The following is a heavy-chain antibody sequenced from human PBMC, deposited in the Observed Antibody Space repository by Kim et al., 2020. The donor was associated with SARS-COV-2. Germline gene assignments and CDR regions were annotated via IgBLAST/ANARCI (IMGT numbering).Heavy chain of an antibody. CDR2: MNPVSGNT. J-gene: IGHJ4*02. D-gene: IGHD2-8*02. CDR1: GYTFSSYD. CDR3: VRVLFCTANNCSPRPAPLAFDY. Sequence: ASVKVSCKTSGYTFSSYDINWVRQGPGQGLEWMGWMNPVSGNTGSKERFQGRLTLTSDASTNTAYMFLSGLTLEDTAIYYCVRVLFCTANNCSPRPAPLAFDYWGQGTLITVSS. V-gene: IGHV1-8*01.